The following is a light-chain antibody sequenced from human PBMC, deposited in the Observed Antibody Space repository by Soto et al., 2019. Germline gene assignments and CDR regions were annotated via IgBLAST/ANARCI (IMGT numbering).Light chain of an antibody. V-gene: IGLV2-23*02. Sequence: QSALTQPASVSGSPGQSITISCTGTSSDVGSYNLVSWYQQHPGKAPKLMIYEVSKRPSGVSNRFSGSKSGNTASLTISGLPAEDEADYYCCSYAGSSTSVFGGGTKLTVL. J-gene: IGLJ2*01. CDR3: CSYAGSSTSV. CDR1: SSDVGSYNL. CDR2: EVS.